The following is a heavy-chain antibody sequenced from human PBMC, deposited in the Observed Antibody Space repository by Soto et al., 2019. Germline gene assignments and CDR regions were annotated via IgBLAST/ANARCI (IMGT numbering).Heavy chain of an antibody. D-gene: IGHD3-22*01. CDR2: INAGNGNT. V-gene: IGHV1-3*01. Sequence: ASVKVACKASGYTFTSYAMHWVRQAPGQRLEWMGWINAGNGNTKYSQKFQGRVTITRDTSASTAYMELSSLRSEDTAVYYCARAYLYDSSGYHNVYWGQGTLVTVST. CDR1: GYTFTSYA. J-gene: IGHJ4*02. CDR3: ARAYLYDSSGYHNVY.